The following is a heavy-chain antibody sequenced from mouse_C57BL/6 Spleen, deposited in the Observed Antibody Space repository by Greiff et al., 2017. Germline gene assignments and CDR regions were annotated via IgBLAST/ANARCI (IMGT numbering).Heavy chain of an antibody. CDR1: GYTFTSYW. D-gene: IGHD4-1*01. CDR2: IDPSDSET. CDR3: ARGVGRTPDY. V-gene: IGHV1-52*01. Sequence: QVQLQQSGAELVRPGSSVKLSCKASGYTFTSYWMHWVKQRPIQGLEWIGNIDPSDSETHYNQKFKDKATLTVDKSSSTAYMQLSSLTSEDSAVYYCARGVGRTPDYWGQGTTLTVSS. J-gene: IGHJ2*01.